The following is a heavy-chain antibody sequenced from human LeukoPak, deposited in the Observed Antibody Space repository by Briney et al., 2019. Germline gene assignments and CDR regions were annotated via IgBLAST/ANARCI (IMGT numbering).Heavy chain of an antibody. CDR2: ISSSGGST. D-gene: IGHD3-22*01. Sequence: GGSLRLSCAASGFTFSTYAMHWVRQAPGKGLEYVSAISSSGGSTFYANSVKDRFTISRGNSKNTLYLQMGSLRAEDMAVYYCARDLNRGHNYYDSSGYFDYWGRGTLVTVSS. V-gene: IGHV3-64*01. J-gene: IGHJ4*02. CDR1: GFTFSTYA. CDR3: ARDLNRGHNYYDSSGYFDY.